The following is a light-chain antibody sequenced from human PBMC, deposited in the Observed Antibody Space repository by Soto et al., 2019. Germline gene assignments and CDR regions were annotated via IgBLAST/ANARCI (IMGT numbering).Light chain of an antibody. CDR1: ESVRSN. V-gene: IGKV3-15*01. CDR2: DAS. CDR3: QQYNHWPPNT. Sequence: DIVMTQSPDTLSVSPGERATLSCRASESVRSNLAWYHQQRGQAPRLVIYDASTWATGVPARISGSGSGTEFTLSIRSLQSEDLGVYYCQQYNHWPPNTFGQGTKLEMK. J-gene: IGKJ2*01.